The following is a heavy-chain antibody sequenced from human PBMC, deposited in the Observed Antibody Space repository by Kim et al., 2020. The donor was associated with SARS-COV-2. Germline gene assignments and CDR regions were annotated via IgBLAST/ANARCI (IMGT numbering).Heavy chain of an antibody. CDR3: AKVQDADYHYFDY. CDR2: ISGSGYIT. Sequence: GGSLRLSCAVTGFTFSSYAMNWVRQAPGKGLEWVSAISGSGYITYYTDSVKGRFTISRDNSKNTLYLQMDSLRAEDTAVYYCAKVQDADYHYFDYWGQGTLVTVSS. CDR1: GFTFSSYA. J-gene: IGHJ4*02. D-gene: IGHD4-17*01. V-gene: IGHV3-23*01.